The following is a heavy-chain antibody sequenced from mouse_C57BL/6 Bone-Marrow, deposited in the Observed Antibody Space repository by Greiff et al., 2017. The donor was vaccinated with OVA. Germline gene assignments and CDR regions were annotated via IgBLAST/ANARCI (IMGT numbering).Heavy chain of an antibody. J-gene: IGHJ4*01. V-gene: IGHV1-55*01. D-gene: IGHD1-1*01. Sequence: QVQLQQPGAELVKPGASVKMSCKASGYTFTSYWITWVKQRPGKGLEWIGDIYPGSGSTNYNEKVKGKATLTVDTSSSTAYMQLSSLTSEESAVYYCARRGYSSREDAMDYWGQGTSVTVSS. CDR1: GYTFTSYW. CDR3: ARRGYSSREDAMDY. CDR2: IYPGSGST.